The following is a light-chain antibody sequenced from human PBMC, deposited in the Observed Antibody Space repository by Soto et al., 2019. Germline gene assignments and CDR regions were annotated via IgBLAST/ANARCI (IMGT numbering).Light chain of an antibody. CDR3: QSYDSSLSGSV. CDR1: SSNIGAGYD. Sequence: QPVLTQPPSVSGAPGQRVTISCTGSSSNIGAGYDVHWYQQLPGTAPKLLSYGNNNRPSGVPDRFSGSKSGTSASLAITGLQAEDEADYYCQSYDSSLSGSVFGGGTKLTVL. V-gene: IGLV1-40*01. CDR2: GNN. J-gene: IGLJ3*02.